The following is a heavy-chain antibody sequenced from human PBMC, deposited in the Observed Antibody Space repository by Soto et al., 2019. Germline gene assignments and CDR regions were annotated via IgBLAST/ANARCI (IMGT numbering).Heavy chain of an antibody. D-gene: IGHD2-2*01. CDR1: GYTFTSYG. CDR2: ISAYNGNT. Sequence: QVQLVQSGAEVKKPGASVKVSCKASGYTFTSYGISWVRQAPGQGLEWMGWISAYNGNTNYAQKLQGRVTMTTDTSTSTAYMELRSLRSDDTAVYYCASDRDIVVVPAALTHYYYYGMDVWGQGTTVTVSS. CDR3: ASDRDIVVVPAALTHYYYYGMDV. J-gene: IGHJ6*02. V-gene: IGHV1-18*01.